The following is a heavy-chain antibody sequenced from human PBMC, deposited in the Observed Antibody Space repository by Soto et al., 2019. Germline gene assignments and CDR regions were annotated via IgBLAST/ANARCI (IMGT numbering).Heavy chain of an antibody. CDR2: IVVGSGNT. V-gene: IGHV1-58*01. J-gene: IGHJ6*02. CDR3: AARTDSLRPYYSGLDV. Sequence: ASVKVSCKASGFTFTSSAVQWVRQARGQRLEWIGWIVVGSGNTNYAQKFQERVTITRDMSTSTAYMELSSLRSEDTAVYYCAARTDSLRPYYSGLDVWGQGTTVTV. CDR1: GFTFTSSA.